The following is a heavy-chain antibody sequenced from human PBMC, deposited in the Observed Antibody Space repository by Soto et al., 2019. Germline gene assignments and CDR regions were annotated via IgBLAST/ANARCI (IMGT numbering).Heavy chain of an antibody. Sequence: QVQLVQSGGEVKKPGASVKVSCKASGYTFSSYGINWVRQAPGQGLEWLRWISPYDGNTKYAQILQGRVSMTTDTSTKTAYMEVRSLRSDDTAVYYCARGGYYDSSGSRNYHYYGMNVWGQGTTVTVSS. CDR2: ISPYDGNT. CDR3: ARGGYYDSSGSRNYHYYGMNV. CDR1: GYTFSSYG. D-gene: IGHD3-22*01. V-gene: IGHV1-18*01. J-gene: IGHJ6*02.